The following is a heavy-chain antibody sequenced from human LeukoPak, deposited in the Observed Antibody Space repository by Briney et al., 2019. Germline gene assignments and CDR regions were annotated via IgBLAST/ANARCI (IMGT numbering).Heavy chain of an antibody. CDR3: AKDREGTTFDN. CDR1: GFTFSNYD. Sequence: PGGSLRLSCAASGFTFSNYDMHWVRQAPGKGLEWVAVISYDGSNKYYADSVKGRFTIPRDNSKNTVYLQMNSLRAEDTAVYYCAKDREGTTFDNWGQGTLVTASS. CDR2: ISYDGSNK. D-gene: IGHD1-7*01. J-gene: IGHJ4*02. V-gene: IGHV3-30*18.